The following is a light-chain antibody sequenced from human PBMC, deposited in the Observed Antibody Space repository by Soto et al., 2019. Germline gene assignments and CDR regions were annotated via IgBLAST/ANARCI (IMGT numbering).Light chain of an antibody. Sequence: EIVMTQSPATLSVSPGERATLSCRASQSVSSNLAWYQQKPGQAPRLLIYAASTRATGVPSRFSGSGSGTDFTLTISRLEPEDFAMYYCQQYGYLVTFGGGTKVDIK. V-gene: IGKV3-15*01. J-gene: IGKJ4*01. CDR3: QQYGYLVT. CDR2: AAS. CDR1: QSVSSN.